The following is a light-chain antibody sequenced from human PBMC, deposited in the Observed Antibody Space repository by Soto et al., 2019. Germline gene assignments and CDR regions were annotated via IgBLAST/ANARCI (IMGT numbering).Light chain of an antibody. CDR1: QGISSS. Sequence: IQLTQSPSSLSASVGDRVTITCRASQGISSSLAWYQQQPGKAPKLLIYAASTLQSGVPSRFSGSGSGTDFTLTISSLQPDDFATYYCQQLSSFPLSFGGGTTVEIK. J-gene: IGKJ4*01. V-gene: IGKV1-9*01. CDR3: QQLSSFPLS. CDR2: AAS.